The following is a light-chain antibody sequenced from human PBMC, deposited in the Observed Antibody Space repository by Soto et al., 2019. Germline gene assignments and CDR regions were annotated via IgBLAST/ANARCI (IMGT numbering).Light chain of an antibody. V-gene: IGKV1-5*01. CDR2: EAS. Sequence: DIQMTQSPSTLSASVGDRVTLTCRASQGIFRWLAWYQQKPGKAPKRLIYEASNLGSGVPSRFSGNGSGTEFTLTISRPQPVDFATFHCHQYQRHATFGQGTIVDIK. CDR1: QGIFRW. CDR3: HQYQRHAT. J-gene: IGKJ2*01.